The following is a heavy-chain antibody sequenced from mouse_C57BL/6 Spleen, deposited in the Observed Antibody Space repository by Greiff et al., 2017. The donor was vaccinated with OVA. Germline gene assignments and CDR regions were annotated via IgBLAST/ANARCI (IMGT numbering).Heavy chain of an antibody. V-gene: IGHV1-82*01. Sequence: QVQLKESGPELVKPGASVKISCKASGYAFSSSWMNWVKQRPGEGLEWIGRIYPGNGDTNYNGEFKGKATLTADKSSSTAYMQLSSLTSEDSAVYFCARYYDYDLYCDVWGTGTTVTVSS. CDR2: IYPGNGDT. CDR3: ARYYDYDLYCDV. D-gene: IGHD2-4*01. CDR1: GYAFSSSW. J-gene: IGHJ1*03.